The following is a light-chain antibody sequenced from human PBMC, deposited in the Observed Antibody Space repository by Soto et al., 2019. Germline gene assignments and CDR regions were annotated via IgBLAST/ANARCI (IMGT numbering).Light chain of an antibody. CDR1: QSLVGSDGVTY. CDR2: RNS. V-gene: IGKV2-24*01. CDR3: MQAKDLPHT. Sequence: IVMTQTPLSSRVILGQPASISCRSSQSLVGSDGVTYLTWLQQRPGQPPRLLIYRNSARFLRAPDRVRGSGAGTDFTLEISRVEPEDVGIYYCMQAKDLPHTFGQGTKLEIE. J-gene: IGKJ2*01.